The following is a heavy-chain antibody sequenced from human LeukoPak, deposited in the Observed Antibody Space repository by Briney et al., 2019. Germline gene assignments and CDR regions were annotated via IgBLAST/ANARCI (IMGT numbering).Heavy chain of an antibody. CDR1: GGSISSYY. CDR3: ARPLIHDGAFDI. V-gene: IGHV4-4*07. Sequence: SETLSLTCTVSGGSISSYYWSWIRQPAGKGLEGIGRIYTSGSTNYNPSLTSRVTMSVDTSKNQFSLKLSSVTAADTAVYYCARPLIHDGAFDIWGQGTMVTVSS. D-gene: IGHD1-1*01. CDR2: IYTSGST. J-gene: IGHJ3*02.